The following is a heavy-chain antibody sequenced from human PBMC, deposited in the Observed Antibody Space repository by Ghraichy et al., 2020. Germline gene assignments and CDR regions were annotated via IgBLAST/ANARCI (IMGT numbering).Heavy chain of an antibody. J-gene: IGHJ5*02. D-gene: IGHD2-15*01. V-gene: IGHV4-39*01. CDR1: GGSISSSSYY. CDR2: IYSGGST. Sequence: SQTLSLTCTVSGGSISSSSYYWGWIRQPPGKGLEWIASIYSGGSTYYNPSLKSRVTISVDKSKSQFSLKLSSVTAADPAVYYCARRNNCSGGSCYSFWFDPGGQGTLVTVSS. CDR3: ARRNNCSGGSCYSFWFDP.